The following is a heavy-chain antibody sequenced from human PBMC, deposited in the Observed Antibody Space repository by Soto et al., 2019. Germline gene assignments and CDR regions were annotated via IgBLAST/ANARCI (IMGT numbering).Heavy chain of an antibody. V-gene: IGHV4-31*03. D-gene: IGHD3-16*02. J-gene: IGHJ4*02. CDR1: GGSISSGGYY. Sequence: SETLSLTCTVSGGSISSGGYYWSWIRQHPGKGLEWIGYIYYSGSTYYNPSLKSRVTISVDTSKNQFSLKLSSVTAADTAVYYCARSYLRPDANLGGWVDFWGQGILVTVFS. CDR2: IYYSGST. CDR3: ARSYLRPDANLGGWVDF.